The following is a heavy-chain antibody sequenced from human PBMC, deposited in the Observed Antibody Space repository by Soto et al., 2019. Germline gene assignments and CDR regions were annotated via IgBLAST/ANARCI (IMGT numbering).Heavy chain of an antibody. V-gene: IGHV4-39*01. Sequence: PSETLSLTCTVSGGSISSSSYYWGWIRQPPGKGLEWIGSIYYSGSTYYNPSLKSRVTISVDTSKNQFSLKLSSVTAADTAVYYCASPEGDYDFWSGPGPGPHYYYLAFWGQGTTVTVSS. CDR3: ASPEGDYDFWSGPGPGPHYYYLAF. CDR1: GGSISSSSYY. D-gene: IGHD3-3*01. J-gene: IGHJ6*03. CDR2: IYYSGST.